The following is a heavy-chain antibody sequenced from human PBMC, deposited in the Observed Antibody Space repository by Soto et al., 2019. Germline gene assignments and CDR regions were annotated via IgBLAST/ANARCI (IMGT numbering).Heavy chain of an antibody. V-gene: IGHV4-34*01. J-gene: IGHJ5*02. Sequence: PSETLSLTCAVYGGSFSGYYWSWIRQPPGKGLEWIGAINHSGSTNYNPSLKSRVTISVDTSKNQFSLKLSSVTAADTAVYYCARGRGTYYYGSGSYLSWFDPWGQGTLVTVSS. D-gene: IGHD3-10*01. CDR3: ARGRGTYYYGSGSYLSWFDP. CDR1: GGSFSGYY. CDR2: INHSGST.